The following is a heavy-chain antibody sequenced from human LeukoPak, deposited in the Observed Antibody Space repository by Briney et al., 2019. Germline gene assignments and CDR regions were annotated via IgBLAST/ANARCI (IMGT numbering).Heavy chain of an antibody. CDR3: ARGASSWSAFDI. D-gene: IGHD6-13*01. Sequence: SVKVSCKASGGTFSSYAISWVRQAPGQGLEWMGGIIPIFGTANYAQKFQGRVTITADESTSTAYMELSSLRSEDTAVYYCARGASSWSAFDIWGQGTMVTVSS. CDR1: GGTFSSYA. CDR2: IIPIFGTA. V-gene: IGHV1-69*13. J-gene: IGHJ3*02.